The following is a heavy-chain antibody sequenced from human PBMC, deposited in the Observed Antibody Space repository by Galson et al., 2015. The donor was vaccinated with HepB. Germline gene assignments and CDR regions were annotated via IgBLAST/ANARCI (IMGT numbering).Heavy chain of an antibody. CDR2: IDPRDSYT. CDR3: ARTYSRASLSSGY. CDR1: GYSFSSYW. J-gene: IGHJ4*02. Sequence: QSGAEVKKPGESLKISCKGSGYSFSSYWIAWVRQMPGKGLEWMGRIDPRDSYTNYSPSFQGHVTISVDTSINTAYLQWSGLKASDTAMYYCARTYSRASLSSGYWGQGTLVTVSS. V-gene: IGHV5-10-1*01. D-gene: IGHD3-22*01.